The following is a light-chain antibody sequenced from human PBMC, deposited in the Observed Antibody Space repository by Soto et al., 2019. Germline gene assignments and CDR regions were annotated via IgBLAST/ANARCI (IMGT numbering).Light chain of an antibody. CDR3: QQLNTLPFT. V-gene: IGKV1-17*01. CDR2: AAS. J-gene: IGKJ5*01. Sequence: DIQMTQFPSSLSASVGDKVTITCRASQIIKTYLNWYQQKSGEAPKLLIFAASSLQSGVPSRFSGSGSGTEFTLTISGLLPEDFATYHCQQLNTLPFTFGQGTRLEIK. CDR1: QIIKTY.